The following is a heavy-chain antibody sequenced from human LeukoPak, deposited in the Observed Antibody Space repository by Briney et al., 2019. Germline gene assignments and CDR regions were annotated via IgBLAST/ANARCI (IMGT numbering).Heavy chain of an antibody. V-gene: IGHV1-2*02. D-gene: IGHD4-23*01. CDR3: ATDYGGNSYYFDY. CDR2: INPNSGGT. J-gene: IGHJ4*02. CDR1: GYTFTGYY. Sequence: ASVKVSCKASGYTFTGYYMHWVRQAPGQGLEWMGWINPNSGGTNYAQKFQGRVTMTRDTSISTAYMELSRLRSDDTAVYYCATDYGGNSYYFDYWGQGTLVTVSS.